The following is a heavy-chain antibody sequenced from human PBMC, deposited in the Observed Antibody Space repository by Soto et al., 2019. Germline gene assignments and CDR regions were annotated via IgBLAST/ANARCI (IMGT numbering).Heavy chain of an antibody. Sequence: SETLSLTCVVSNFSISSGYYWGWIRQSPGKGLEWIASIYRSGTTSYNPSLKSRVTISVDPSKNQFSLMLTAVTAADTAVYYCARTHSGSYYSVFNYWGRGSLVTSPQ. D-gene: IGHD1-26*01. V-gene: IGHV4-38-2*01. CDR3: ARTHSGSYYSVFNY. CDR2: IYRSGTT. J-gene: IGHJ4*02. CDR1: NFSISSGYY.